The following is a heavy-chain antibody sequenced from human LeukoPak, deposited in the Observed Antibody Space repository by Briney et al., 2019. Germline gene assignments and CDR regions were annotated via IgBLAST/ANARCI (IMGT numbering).Heavy chain of an antibody. Sequence: AASVKVSCKASGGTFSSYAISWVRQAPGQGLEWMGGIIPIFGTANYAQKFQGRVTITADESTSTAYMELSSLRSEDTAVYYCARDDFWSGYYLFDYWGQGTLVTVSS. V-gene: IGHV1-69*13. CDR2: IIPIFGTA. D-gene: IGHD3-3*01. CDR1: GGTFSSYA. J-gene: IGHJ4*02. CDR3: ARDDFWSGYYLFDY.